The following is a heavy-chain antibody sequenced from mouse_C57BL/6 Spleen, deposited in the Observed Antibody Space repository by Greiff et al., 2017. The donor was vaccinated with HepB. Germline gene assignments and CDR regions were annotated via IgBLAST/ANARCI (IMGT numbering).Heavy chain of an antibody. CDR1: GYTFTSYG. J-gene: IGHJ1*03. D-gene: IGHD1-1*01. CDR3: ARGYGSPHWYFDV. V-gene: IGHV1-81*01. Sequence: LQESGAELARPGASVKLSCKASGYTFTSYGISWVKQRTGQGLEWIGEIYPRSGNTYYNEKFKGKATLTADKSSSTAYMELRSLTSEDSAVYFCARGYGSPHWYFDVWGTGTTVTVSS. CDR2: IYPRSGNT.